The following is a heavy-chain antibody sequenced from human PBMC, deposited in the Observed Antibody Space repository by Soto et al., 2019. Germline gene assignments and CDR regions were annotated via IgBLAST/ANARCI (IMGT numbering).Heavy chain of an antibody. V-gene: IGHV1-69*02. D-gene: IGHD5-18*01. CDR3: ARLTREIQLWPYFDY. Sequence: QGLEWMGRIIPILGIANYAQKFQGRVTITADKSTSTAYMELSSLRSEDTAVYYCARLTREIQLWPYFDYWGQGTLVTVSS. CDR2: IIPILGIA. J-gene: IGHJ4*02.